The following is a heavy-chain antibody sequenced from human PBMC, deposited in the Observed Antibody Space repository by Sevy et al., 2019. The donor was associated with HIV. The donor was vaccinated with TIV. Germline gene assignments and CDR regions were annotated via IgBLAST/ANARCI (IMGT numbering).Heavy chain of an antibody. Sequence: GGSLRLSCVASGFTFPIYSVVWVRRAPGKGLEWLTLISYDVNNRYYADSVKGRFNISRDNSNNSLYLQMTSLRVEETALYFCARVAVEYCTNDCYHRFDHWGLGTLVTVSS. J-gene: IGHJ4*02. CDR2: ISYDVNNR. CDR1: GFTFPIYS. CDR3: ARVAVEYCTNDCYHRFDH. V-gene: IGHV3-30*04. D-gene: IGHD2-8*01.